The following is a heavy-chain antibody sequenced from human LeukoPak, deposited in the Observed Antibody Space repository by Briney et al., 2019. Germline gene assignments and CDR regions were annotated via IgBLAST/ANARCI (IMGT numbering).Heavy chain of an antibody. D-gene: IGHD2/OR15-2a*01. CDR2: ISYDGSNK. Sequence: GRSLRLSCAASGFTFSSYAMHWVRQAPGKGLEWVAVISYDGSNKYYAVSVKSRYTTSKDNSKTTPYPAMNSLRAEDKDEYYCARDKIYVDYWGQGTLVTVSS. CDR1: GFTFSSYA. CDR3: ARDKIYVDY. V-gene: IGHV3-30-3*01. J-gene: IGHJ4*02.